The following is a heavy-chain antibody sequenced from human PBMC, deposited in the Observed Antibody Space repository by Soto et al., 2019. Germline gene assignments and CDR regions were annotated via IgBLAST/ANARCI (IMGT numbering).Heavy chain of an antibody. V-gene: IGHV3-23*01. CDR2: ISGSGSST. CDR1: GFTFNNYA. CDR3: AKDGYDAFDS. Sequence: PGGSLRLSCAASGFTFNNYAMSWVRQTPEKGLEWVSAISGSGSSTYYADSVRGRFTISRDNFKNTLYLQMNSLRAEDTAVYYCAKDGYDAFDSWGQGTMVTVSS. J-gene: IGHJ3*02. D-gene: IGHD5-12*01.